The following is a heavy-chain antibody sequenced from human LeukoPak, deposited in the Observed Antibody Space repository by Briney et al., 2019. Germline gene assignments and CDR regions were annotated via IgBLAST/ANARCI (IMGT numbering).Heavy chain of an antibody. Sequence: ASVKVSCKASGYTFTSYGISWGRQAPGQGLECMGWISAYNGNTNYAQKLQGRVTMTTDTSTSTAYMELRSLRSDDTAVYYCARARIAARLFDYWGQGTLVTVSS. V-gene: IGHV1-18*01. CDR2: ISAYNGNT. D-gene: IGHD6-6*01. CDR3: ARARIAARLFDY. CDR1: GYTFTSYG. J-gene: IGHJ4*02.